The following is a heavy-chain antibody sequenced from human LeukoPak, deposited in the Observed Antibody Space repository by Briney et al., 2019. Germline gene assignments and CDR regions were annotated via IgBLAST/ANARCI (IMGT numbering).Heavy chain of an antibody. CDR1: GFTFSDYY. CDR2: ISSSSSTI. Sequence: AGGSLRLSCAASGFTFSDYYMNWVRQAPGKGLEWVSYISSSSSTIYYADSVKGRFTISRDNAKNSLYLQMNSLRAEDTAVYYCARYRSGYYFDYWGQGTLVTVSS. V-gene: IGHV3-48*01. J-gene: IGHJ4*02. D-gene: IGHD3-10*01. CDR3: ARYRSGYYFDY.